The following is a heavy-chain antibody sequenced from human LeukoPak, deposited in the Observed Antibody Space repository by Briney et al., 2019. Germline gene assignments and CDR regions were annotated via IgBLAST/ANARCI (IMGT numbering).Heavy chain of an antibody. CDR3: ARGTGDYLEPAVY. J-gene: IGHJ4*02. V-gene: IGHV3-48*01. CDR1: GFTFSSYS. D-gene: IGHD4-17*01. Sequence: GGSLRLSCAASGFTFSSYSMNWVRQAPGKGLEWVSYISSSSSTIYYADSVKGRFTISRDNAKNSLYLQMNSLRADDTAVYYCARGTGDYLEPAVYWGQGTLVTVSS. CDR2: ISSSSSTI.